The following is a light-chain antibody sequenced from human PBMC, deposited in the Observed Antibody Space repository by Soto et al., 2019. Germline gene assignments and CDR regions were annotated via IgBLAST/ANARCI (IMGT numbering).Light chain of an antibody. Sequence: SYVLTQHPSVSLAPGETARITCGGNNIGDKSVHWYQWKPRQAPTLIIYNDGDRPSGIPERFSGSNSGNTATLTVSRVEAGDEAEYYCQVWGSNADPYVVFGGGTKLTVL. V-gene: IGLV3-21*01. J-gene: IGLJ2*01. CDR1: NIGDKS. CDR2: NDG. CDR3: QVWGSNADPYVV.